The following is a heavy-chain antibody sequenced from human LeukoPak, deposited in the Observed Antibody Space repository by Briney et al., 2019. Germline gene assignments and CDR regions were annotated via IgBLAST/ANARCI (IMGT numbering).Heavy chain of an antibody. CDR2: ISYDGSNK. CDR3: AKDLRYCSSTSCYGDYYYYGMDV. J-gene: IGHJ6*02. D-gene: IGHD2-2*01. CDR1: GFTFSSYG. V-gene: IGHV3-30*18. Sequence: GRSLRLSCAASGFTFSSYGMHWVRQAPGKGLEWVAFISYDGSNKYYADSVKGRFTISRDNSKNTLYLQMNSLRAEDTAVYYCAKDLRYCSSTSCYGDYYYYGMDVWGQGTTVTVSS.